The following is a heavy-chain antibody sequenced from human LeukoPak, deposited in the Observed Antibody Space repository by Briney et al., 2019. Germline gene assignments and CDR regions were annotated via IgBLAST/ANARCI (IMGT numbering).Heavy chain of an antibody. Sequence: GGSLRLSCAASGFTFSTYWMHWVRHAPGKGLVWVSRFNSDGSSTHYADSVKGRFTISRDNAKNTLYLQMNSLRAEDTAVYYCARGRYYLDSWGQGTLVTVSS. CDR1: GFTFSTYW. J-gene: IGHJ4*02. CDR3: ARGRYYLDS. V-gene: IGHV3-74*01. CDR2: FNSDGSST. D-gene: IGHD3-3*01.